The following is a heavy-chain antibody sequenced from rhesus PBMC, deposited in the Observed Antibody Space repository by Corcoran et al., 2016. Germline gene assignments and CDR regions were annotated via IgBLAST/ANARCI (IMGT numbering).Heavy chain of an antibody. D-gene: IGHD6-31*01. J-gene: IGHJ4*01. CDR3: TRAAAA. CDR1: GFTFRDYY. CDR2: IRSKAYGGTA. V-gene: IGHV3-184*01. Sequence: EVQLVESGGGLVQPGGSLRLSCAASGFTFRDYYLHWFRQAPGKGLEWVGFIRSKAYGGTAEYAASVRGRFTISRDDSKSIVYLQMNTLKIEDTAVYYCTRAAAAWGQGVLVTVSS.